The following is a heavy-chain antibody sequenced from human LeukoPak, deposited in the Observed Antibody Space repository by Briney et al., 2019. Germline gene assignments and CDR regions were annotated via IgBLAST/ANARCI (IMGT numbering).Heavy chain of an antibody. CDR3: AKNLWFGELYNGMGV. CDR2: ISYDGSNK. Sequence: PGRSLRLSCAASGFTFSSYGMHWVRQAPGKGLGWVAVISYDGSNKYYADSVKGRFTISRDNSKNTLYLQMNSLRAEDTAVYYCAKNLWFGELYNGMGVWGKGTTVTVSS. CDR1: GFTFSSYG. J-gene: IGHJ6*04. V-gene: IGHV3-30*18. D-gene: IGHD3-10*01.